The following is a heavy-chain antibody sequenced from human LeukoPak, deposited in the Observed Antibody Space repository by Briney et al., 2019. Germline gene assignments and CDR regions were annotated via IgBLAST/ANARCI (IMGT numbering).Heavy chain of an antibody. Sequence: GGSLRLSCAASGFTFSGSAMPWVRQASGKGLEWVGRIRSKANNYATAYATSVKGRFTISRDDSGNTAYLQMSSLKTEDTVVYYCTRQLEMATNDFDYWGQGTLVTVSS. CDR1: GFTFSGSA. J-gene: IGHJ4*02. CDR2: IRSKANNYAT. V-gene: IGHV3-73*01. CDR3: TRQLEMATNDFDY. D-gene: IGHD5-24*01.